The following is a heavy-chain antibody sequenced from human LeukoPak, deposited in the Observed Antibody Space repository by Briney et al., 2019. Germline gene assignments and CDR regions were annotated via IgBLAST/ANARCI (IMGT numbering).Heavy chain of an antibody. Sequence: ASVKVSCKASGYTFTSYGISWVRQAPGQGLEWMGGIIPIFGTANYAQKFQGRVTITADESTSTAYMELSSLRSEDTAVYYCARGATVTTIDYWGQGTLVTVSS. V-gene: IGHV1-69*13. CDR1: GYTFTSYG. J-gene: IGHJ4*02. CDR3: ARGATVTTIDY. D-gene: IGHD4-11*01. CDR2: IIPIFGTA.